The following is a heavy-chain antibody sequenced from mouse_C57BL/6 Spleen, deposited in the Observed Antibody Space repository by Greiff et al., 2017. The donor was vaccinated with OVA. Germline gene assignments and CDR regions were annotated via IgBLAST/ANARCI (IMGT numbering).Heavy chain of an antibody. V-gene: IGHV1-52*01. D-gene: IGHD1-1*01. J-gene: IGHJ2*01. CDR3: ARWDGSSYFDY. CDR1: GYTFTSYW. Sequence: VQLQQPGAELVRPGSSVKLSCKASGYTFTSYWMHWVKQRPIQGLEWIGNIDPSDSETHYNQKFKDKATLTVDKSSSTAYMQLSSLTSEDSAVYYCARWDGSSYFDYWGQGTTLTVSS. CDR2: IDPSDSET.